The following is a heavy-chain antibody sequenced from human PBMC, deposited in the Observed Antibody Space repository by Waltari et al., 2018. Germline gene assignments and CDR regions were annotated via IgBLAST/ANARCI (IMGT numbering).Heavy chain of an antibody. CDR1: GYFISSGYY. V-gene: IGHV4-38-2*02. CDR3: ARGSGMAHFDY. CDR2: IYQTGNT. Sequence: QVHLQESGPGLVKASETLSLTCNVPGYFISSGYYWGWIRQPPGKGLAWIGTIYQTGNTYYNPSLKSRVTISVGTSKTQFSLQVRSVTAADTAVYYCARGSGMAHFDYGGQGTLVTVSS. D-gene: IGHD1-26*01. J-gene: IGHJ4*02.